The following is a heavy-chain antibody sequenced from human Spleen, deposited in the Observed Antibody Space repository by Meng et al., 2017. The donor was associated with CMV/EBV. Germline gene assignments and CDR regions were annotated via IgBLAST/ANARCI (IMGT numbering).Heavy chain of an antibody. V-gene: IGHV3-21*01. CDR1: GFSFNIYS. D-gene: IGHD3-16*01. J-gene: IGHJ6*02. CDR2: ISSSSTYI. Sequence: GESLKISCAASGFSFNIYSMNWVRQAPGKGLEWVSSISSSSTYIYYADSVKSRFTISRDNAKNSLYLQMSSLRAEDTALYYCVRDGGGIKKYGMDVWGQGTTVTVSS. CDR3: VRDGGGIKKYGMDV.